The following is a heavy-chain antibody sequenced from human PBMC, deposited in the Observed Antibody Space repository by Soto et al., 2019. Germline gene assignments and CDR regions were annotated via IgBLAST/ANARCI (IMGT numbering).Heavy chain of an antibody. CDR2: ISAYNGNT. V-gene: IGHV1-18*01. CDR1: GYTFTSLG. CDR3: ARGWHLGVALDY. Sequence: QVSLVQSGAEGRNPGPSVRFSCRVSGYTFTSLGIGWWGRALGKGLEGMGWISAYNGNTNYEQKLQGRVTMTTDTSTSTAYMELRSLRSDDTAVYYCARGWHLGVALDYWGQGTLVTVSS. D-gene: IGHD2-21*01. J-gene: IGHJ4*02.